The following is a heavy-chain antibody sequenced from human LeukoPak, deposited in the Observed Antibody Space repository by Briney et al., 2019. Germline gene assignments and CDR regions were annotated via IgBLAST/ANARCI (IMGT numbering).Heavy chain of an antibody. V-gene: IGHV3-48*01. CDR1: GFTFSSYS. CDR3: ARGPGSSGWYFFLDY. D-gene: IGHD6-19*01. Sequence: GGSLRLSCAASGFTFSSYSMNWVRQAPGKGLEWVSYISGSTSTITYADSVGGRLTISRDNAKNSLYLQMNSLRAEDTAVYYCARGPGSSGWYFFLDYWGQGTLVTVSS. CDR2: ISGSTSTI. J-gene: IGHJ4*02.